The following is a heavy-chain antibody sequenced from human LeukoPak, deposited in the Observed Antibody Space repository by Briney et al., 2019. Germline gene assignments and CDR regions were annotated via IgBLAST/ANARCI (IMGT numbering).Heavy chain of an antibody. V-gene: IGHV3-23*01. J-gene: IGHJ3*02. D-gene: IGHD2-15*01. CDR1: GFSFSSYA. CDR3: ARHRLEYCSGGSCFDGFDI. CDR2: ISGSGSTT. Sequence: QSGGSLRLSCAASGFSFSSYANHGVRQPPGKGLEWVSAISGSGSTTYYADSVKGRFTISGDNSKNTLFLQMNSLTAEDTAIYSCARHRLEYCSGGSCFDGFDIWGQGTMVTVSS.